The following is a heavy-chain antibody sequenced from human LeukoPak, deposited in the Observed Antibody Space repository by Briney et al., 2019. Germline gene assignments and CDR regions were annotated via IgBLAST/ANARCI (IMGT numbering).Heavy chain of an antibody. CDR1: GFTFSSYA. V-gene: IGHV3-23*01. CDR3: AKPLTYYYDSSGYHDY. D-gene: IGHD3-22*01. CDR2: ISGSGGST. Sequence: GGSLRLSCAASGFTFSSYAMSWVRQAPGKGLEWVSAISGSGGSTYYADSVKGRFTISRDNSKNTLYLQMDSLRAEDTAVYYCAKPLTYYYDSSGYHDYWGQGTLVTVSS. J-gene: IGHJ4*02.